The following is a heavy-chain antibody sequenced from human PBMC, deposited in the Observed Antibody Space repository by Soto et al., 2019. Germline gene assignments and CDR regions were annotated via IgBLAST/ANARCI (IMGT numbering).Heavy chain of an antibody. D-gene: IGHD6-19*01. Sequence: EKLSLTYTVSGGTLRSSSYYWCWIRQPPGKGLEWIGSIYYTGITHYNPSLKSRATISIDTSKNQFSLNLNSVTATDTAVYYCARPARQDTVAGNYWGQVTLVSVS. V-gene: IGHV4-39*01. CDR2: IYYTGIT. CDR1: GGTLRSSSYY. CDR3: ARPARQDTVAGNY. J-gene: IGHJ4*02.